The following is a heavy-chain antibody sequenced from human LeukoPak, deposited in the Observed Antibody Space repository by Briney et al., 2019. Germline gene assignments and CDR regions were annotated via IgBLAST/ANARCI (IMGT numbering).Heavy chain of an antibody. CDR1: GGSVSSGSYY. Sequence: SETLSLTCTVSGGSVSSGSYYWSWIRQPPGKGLEWIGYIYYSGSTNYNPPLKSRVTISVDTSKNQFSLKLSSVTAADTAVYYCARVYGDYAEDWFDPWGQGTLVTVSS. D-gene: IGHD4-17*01. CDR3: ARVYGDYAEDWFDP. J-gene: IGHJ5*02. CDR2: IYYSGST. V-gene: IGHV4-61*01.